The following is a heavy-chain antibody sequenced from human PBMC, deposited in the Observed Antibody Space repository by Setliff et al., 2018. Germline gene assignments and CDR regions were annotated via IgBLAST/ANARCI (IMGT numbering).Heavy chain of an antibody. D-gene: IGHD6-13*01. CDR1: GFTFSDYA. Sequence: GESLKISCTASGFTFSDYAMSWVRQAPGKGLEWVGFIRSKAYGGTTEYAASVKGRFTISRDDSKSIAYLQMNSLKTEDTAVYYCTRVGRQLVYYYYGMDVWGQGTTVTVSS. J-gene: IGHJ6*02. CDR2: IRSKAYGGTT. CDR3: TRVGRQLVYYYYGMDV. V-gene: IGHV3-49*04.